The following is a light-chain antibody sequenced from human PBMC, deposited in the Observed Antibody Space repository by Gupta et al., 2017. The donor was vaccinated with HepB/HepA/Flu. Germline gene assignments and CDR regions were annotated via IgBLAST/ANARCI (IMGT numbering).Light chain of an antibody. Sequence: QSALTQPASVSGSPGQSITISCTGTSSDVGVYNYVSWYQQHPGKAAKLRMEDVSNRPSGVSNRFSGSTAGNTASLNISGLQAEDEADDYCSSYKSRSTLYVFGTGTKVTVL. CDR3: SSYKSRSTLYV. CDR2: DVS. CDR1: SSDVGVYNY. J-gene: IGLJ1*01. V-gene: IGLV2-14*03.